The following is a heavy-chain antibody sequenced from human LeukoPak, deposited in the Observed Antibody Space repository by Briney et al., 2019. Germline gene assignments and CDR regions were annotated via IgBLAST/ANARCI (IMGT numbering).Heavy chain of an antibody. Sequence: VASVKVSCKASGYTFTSYDINWVRQATGQGLEWMGWMNPNSGNTGYAQKFQGRVTMTRNTSISTAYMELSSLRSEDPAVYYCARFYDFWSGYEYGMDVWGQGTTVTVSS. CDR3: ARFYDFWSGYEYGMDV. J-gene: IGHJ6*02. V-gene: IGHV1-8*01. CDR1: GYTFTSYD. D-gene: IGHD3-3*01. CDR2: MNPNSGNT.